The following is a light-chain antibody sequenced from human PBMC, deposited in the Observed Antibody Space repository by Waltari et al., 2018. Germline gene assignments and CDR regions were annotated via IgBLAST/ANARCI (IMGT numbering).Light chain of an antibody. CDR3: QQYNNWPPWT. CDR2: GAS. J-gene: IGKJ1*01. V-gene: IGKV3-15*01. Sequence: EIVMTQSPATLSVSPGERATHSCRASQSVSSNLAWYQQKPGPAPRLLIYGASTGATGIPARFSGSGSGTEFTLTISSLQSEDFAVYYCQQYNNWPPWTFGQGTKVEIK. CDR1: QSVSSN.